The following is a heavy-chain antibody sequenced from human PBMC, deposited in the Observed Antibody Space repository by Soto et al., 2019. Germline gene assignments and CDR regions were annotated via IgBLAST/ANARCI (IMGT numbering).Heavy chain of an antibody. V-gene: IGHV3-74*01. CDR3: ARRYGYYYYMDV. D-gene: IGHD3-16*01. Sequence: EVQLVESGGGLVQPGGSLRLSCAASGFTFSSYWMHWVRQAPGKGLVWVSRINSDGSSTSYADSVKGRFTISRDNAKNTLYLQMNSLRAEDTAVYYCARRYGYYYYMDVWGKGTTVTVSS. CDR1: GFTFSSYW. CDR2: INSDGSST. J-gene: IGHJ6*03.